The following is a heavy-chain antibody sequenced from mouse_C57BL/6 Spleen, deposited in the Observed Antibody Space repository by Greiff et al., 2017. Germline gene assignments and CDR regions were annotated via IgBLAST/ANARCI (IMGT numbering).Heavy chain of an antibody. CDR1: GYTFTSYG. V-gene: IGHV1-81*01. CDR3: AREGYYGSSTGFYAMDY. D-gene: IGHD1-1*01. J-gene: IGHJ4*01. CDR2: IYPRSGNT. Sequence: VKLVESGAELARPGASVKLSCKASGYTFTSYGISWVKQRTGQGLEWIGEIYPRSGNTYYNEKFKGKATLTADKSSSTAYMELRSLTSEDSAVYFCAREGYYGSSTGFYAMDYWGQGTSVTVSS.